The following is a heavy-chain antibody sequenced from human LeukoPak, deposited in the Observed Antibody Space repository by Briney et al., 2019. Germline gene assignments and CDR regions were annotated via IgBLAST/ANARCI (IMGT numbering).Heavy chain of an antibody. CDR3: TRGRWWLPY. J-gene: IGHJ4*02. V-gene: IGHV3-30*04. CDR2: ISYDGNIQ. Sequence: GGSLRLSCAASGFTFTDYAFHWVRQTPGKGLEWVAVISYDGNIQYYGESVRGRATISRDNSKNTVFLEINSLRREDTAVYYCTRGRWWLPYWGQGTLVTVSS. D-gene: IGHD2-15*01. CDR1: GFTFTDYA.